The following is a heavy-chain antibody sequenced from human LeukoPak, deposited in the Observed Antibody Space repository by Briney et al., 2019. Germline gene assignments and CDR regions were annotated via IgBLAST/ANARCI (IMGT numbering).Heavy chain of an antibody. CDR2: IIPIFGTA. V-gene: IGHV1-69*01. CDR1: GGTFSSYA. D-gene: IGHD2-15*01. J-gene: IGHJ3*02. CDR3: ARDSWYCSGGSCTPFDAFDI. Sequence: GSSVKVSCKASGGTFSSYAISWVRQAPGQGLEWMGGIIPIFGTANYAQKFQGRVTITADESTSTAYVELSSLRSEDTAVYYCARDSWYCSGGSCTPFDAFDIWGQGTMVTVSS.